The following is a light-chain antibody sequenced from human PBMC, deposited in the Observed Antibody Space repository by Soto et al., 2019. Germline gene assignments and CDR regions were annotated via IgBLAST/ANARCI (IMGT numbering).Light chain of an antibody. J-gene: IGLJ2*01. CDR3: CSYAGSSTPVV. CDR1: SSDVGSYNL. Sequence: QSALTQPASVSGSPGQSITIFCTVTSSDVGSYNLVSWYQQHPGKAPKLMIYEGSKRPSGVAHRFSGSKSGNTASLTISGLQAEDEADYYCCSYAGSSTPVVFGGGTKLPVL. CDR2: EGS. V-gene: IGLV2-23*01.